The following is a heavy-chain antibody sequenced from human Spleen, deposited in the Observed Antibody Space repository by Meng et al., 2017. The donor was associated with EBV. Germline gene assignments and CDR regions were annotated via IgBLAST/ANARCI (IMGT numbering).Heavy chain of an antibody. Sequence: VQLVGAGGGRVKPGGSLRPSCAASGFAFDDYSMNWVRQAPGKGLEWVATISYDASYKYYADSLKGRFTISRDNSKNTLYLQMNSLRGEDTAVYYCVAVIRSPQDDYWGQGTLVTVSS. CDR3: VAVIRSPQDDY. CDR1: GFAFDDYS. D-gene: IGHD2-21*01. CDR2: ISYDASYK. V-gene: IGHV3-30*03. J-gene: IGHJ4*02.